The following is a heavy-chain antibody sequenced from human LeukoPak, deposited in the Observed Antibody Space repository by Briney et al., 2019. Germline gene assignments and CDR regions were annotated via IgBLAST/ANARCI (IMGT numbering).Heavy chain of an antibody. CDR2: INPTSGGT. J-gene: IGHJ4*02. CDR1: GYTFTGYY. Sequence: ASVKVSCKASGYTFTGYYIHWVRQAPGQGLEWMGWINPTSGGTNYAQKFQGRVTMTRDTSISTAYTELSRLTSDDTAMYYCARGGVPIDYGWGQGTLVTVSS. CDR3: ARGGVPIDYG. D-gene: IGHD4-17*01. V-gene: IGHV1-2*02.